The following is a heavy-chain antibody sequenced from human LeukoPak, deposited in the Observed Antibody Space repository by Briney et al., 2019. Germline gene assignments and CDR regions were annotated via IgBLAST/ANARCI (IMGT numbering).Heavy chain of an antibody. D-gene: IGHD5-12*01. J-gene: IGHJ4*02. CDR3: AQVATDY. CDR2: INPNSGAP. Sequence: ASVKVSCKASGYTFTSYAMHWVRQAPGQRLEWMGWINPNSGAPNYAQNFQGRVTMTRDTSISTVYMELSRLRSDDTAVYYCAQVATDYWGQGTLVTVSS. V-gene: IGHV1-2*02. CDR1: GYTFTSYA.